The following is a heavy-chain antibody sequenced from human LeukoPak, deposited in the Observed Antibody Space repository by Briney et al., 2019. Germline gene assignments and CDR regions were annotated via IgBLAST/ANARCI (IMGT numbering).Heavy chain of an antibody. CDR1: GGSFSGYF. D-gene: IGHD6-6*01. J-gene: IGHJ4*02. V-gene: IGHV4-59*01. Sequence: PSETLSLTCAVYGGSFSGYFWSWIRQPPGKGLQWIGYIYSIGNTNYNPSLKSRVTISVDTSKNQFSLKLSSVTAADTAVYYCAALNIATRPWCFDYWGQGTLVTVSS. CDR2: IYSIGNT. CDR3: AALNIATRPWCFDY.